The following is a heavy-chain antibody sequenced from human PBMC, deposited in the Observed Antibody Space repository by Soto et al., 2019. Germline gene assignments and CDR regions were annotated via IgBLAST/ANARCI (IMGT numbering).Heavy chain of an antibody. CDR3: ATTVTTPPYRNGMHV. CDR2: ISAYNGTT. V-gene: IGHV1-18*01. CDR1: GGTFSSYA. D-gene: IGHD4-17*01. Sequence: ASVKVSCKASGGTFSSYAISWVRQAPGQGLEWMGWISAYNGTTNYAQRLQGRVTMTTDTSTSTAYMELRSLRSDDTAVYYCATTVTTPPYRNGMHVWGQGTTVTVSS. J-gene: IGHJ6*02.